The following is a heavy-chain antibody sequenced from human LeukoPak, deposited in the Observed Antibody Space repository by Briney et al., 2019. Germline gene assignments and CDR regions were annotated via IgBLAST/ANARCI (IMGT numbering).Heavy chain of an antibody. CDR3: ARSLAAAGLPFDY. D-gene: IGHD6-13*01. V-gene: IGHV3-30*04. CDR2: ISYDGSNK. CDR1: GLTFSSYA. Sequence: GRSLRLSCAASGLTFSSYAMHWVRQAPGKGLEWVAVISYDGSNKYYADSVKGRFTISRDNSKNTLYLQMNSLRAEDTAVYYCARSLAAAGLPFDYWGQGTLVTVSS. J-gene: IGHJ4*02.